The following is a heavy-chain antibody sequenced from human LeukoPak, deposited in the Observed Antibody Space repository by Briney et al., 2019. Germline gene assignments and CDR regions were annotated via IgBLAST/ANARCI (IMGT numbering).Heavy chain of an antibody. V-gene: IGHV3-21*01. CDR2: ISTSSNYI. D-gene: IGHD1-26*01. CDR3: ARDVGASAPDALDI. J-gene: IGHJ3*02. CDR1: GFTFSTYN. Sequence: GGSLRLSXTASGFTFSTYNMNWVRQAPGKGLEWVSSISTSSNYIYYADSVKGRFTISRDNAKNSLYLQMNSLRVEDTDVYYCARDVGASAPDALDIWGQGTMVTVSS.